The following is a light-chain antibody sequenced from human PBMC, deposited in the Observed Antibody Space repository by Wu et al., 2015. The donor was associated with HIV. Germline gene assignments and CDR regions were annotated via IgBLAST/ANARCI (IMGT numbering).Light chain of an antibody. V-gene: IGKV3-11*01. J-gene: IGKJ5*01. CDR1: QSVSIY. CDR3: QQSITWPLT. Sequence: EIVLTQSPATLSLSPGERATLSCRASQSVSIYLAWYQQKTGQAPRLLIYDASNRATGIPARFSGSGSGTDFTLAINSLEPEDFAVYYCQQSITWPLTFGQGTRLEIE. CDR2: DAS.